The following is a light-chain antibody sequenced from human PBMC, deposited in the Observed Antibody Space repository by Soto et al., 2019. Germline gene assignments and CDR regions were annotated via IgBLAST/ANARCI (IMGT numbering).Light chain of an antibody. Sequence: QSALTQPRSVSGSPGQSVTISCTGTSSDVGAYNYVSWYQQHPGKAPQLMIYDVTKRPSGVPDRFSGSKSGTTASLTISGLQAEDEADYYCCSYAGSDTFVFGTGTKVTVL. CDR2: DVT. J-gene: IGLJ1*01. CDR3: CSYAGSDTFV. CDR1: SSDVGAYNY. V-gene: IGLV2-11*01.